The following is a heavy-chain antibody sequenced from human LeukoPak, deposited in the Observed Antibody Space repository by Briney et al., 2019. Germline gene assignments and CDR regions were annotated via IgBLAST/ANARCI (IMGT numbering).Heavy chain of an antibody. CDR2: ISSSSSYI. CDR1: GFTFSSYS. V-gene: IGHV3-21*04. CDR3: AKADVDDLERGDGMDV. Sequence: GGSLRLSCAASGFTFSSYSMTWVRQAPGKGLEWVSSISSSSSYIYYADSVKGRFTISRDNAKNSLYLQMNSLRPEDSALYYCAKADVDDLERGDGMDVWGQGTTVTVSS. D-gene: IGHD3-10*01. J-gene: IGHJ6*02.